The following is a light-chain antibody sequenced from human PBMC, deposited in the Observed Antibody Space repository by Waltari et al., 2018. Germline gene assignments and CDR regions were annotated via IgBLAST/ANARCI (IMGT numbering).Light chain of an antibody. CDR2: RVS. CDR3: LQATQFRT. V-gene: IGKV2-24*01. J-gene: IGKJ1*01. CDR1: QNLVHSDGNTY. Sequence: DIVMTQTPLSSAVTLGQPASISCRSSQNLVHSDGNTYLSWLQQRPGQPPRLLIYRVSKRSPGGPNRFRGSGAGTDFTLKISRVEAEDVGIYYCLQATQFRTFGQGTKVEIK.